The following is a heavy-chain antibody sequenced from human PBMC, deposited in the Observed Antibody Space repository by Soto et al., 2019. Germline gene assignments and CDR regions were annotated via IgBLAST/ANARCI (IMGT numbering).Heavy chain of an antibody. V-gene: IGHV4-34*01. J-gene: IGHJ2*01. CDR2: INHSGSS. CDR3: ARMAGPWYFDL. Sequence: SETLSLTCAVHGGSFSGFYWTWIRQPPGKGLEWIGEINHSGSSNYNTPLKSRVTMSLDTSRNQFSLSLNSVTAADTAVYYCARMAGPWYFDLWGRGTLVTVSS. CDR1: GGSFSGFY.